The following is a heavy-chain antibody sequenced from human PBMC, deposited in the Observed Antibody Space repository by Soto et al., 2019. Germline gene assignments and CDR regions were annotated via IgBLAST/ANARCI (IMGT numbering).Heavy chain of an antibody. CDR2: IYYSGST. D-gene: IGHD6-13*01. CDR3: ARHPETAAGTGFYYYGMDV. V-gene: IGHV4-59*04. J-gene: IGHJ6*02. Sequence: SETLSLTCTVSGGSITSYYWSWIRQPPGMGLEWIAYIYYSGSTYYNPSLKSRVTISVDTSKNQFSLKLSSVTAADTAVYYCARHPETAAGTGFYYYGMDVWGQGTTVTVSS. CDR1: GGSITSYY.